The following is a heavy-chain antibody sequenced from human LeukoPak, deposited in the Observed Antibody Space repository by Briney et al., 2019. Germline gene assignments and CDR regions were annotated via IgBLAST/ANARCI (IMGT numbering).Heavy chain of an antibody. CDR1: GFTFSNYA. CDR2: ISSDGGST. Sequence: GGSLRLSCAASGFTFSNYAMHWVRQAPGKGLEYASAISSDGGSTYYANSVKGRFTISRDNSKNTLYLQMGSLRAEDMAVYYCARAPMDVWGKGTTVTVSS. V-gene: IGHV3-64*01. CDR3: ARAPMDV. J-gene: IGHJ6*03.